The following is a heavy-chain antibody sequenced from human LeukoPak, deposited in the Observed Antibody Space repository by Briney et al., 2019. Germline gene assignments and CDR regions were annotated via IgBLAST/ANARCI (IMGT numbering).Heavy chain of an antibody. CDR2: IIPIFGTA. J-gene: IGHJ6*03. CDR1: GGTFSSYA. V-gene: IGHV1-69*05. CDR3: ARGRLELPYYYYYTDV. D-gene: IGHD1-7*01. Sequence: SVKVSCKASGGTFSSYAISWVRQAPGQGLEWMGGIIPIFGTANYAQKFQGRVTITTDESTSTAYMELSSLRSEDTAVYYCARGRLELPYYYYYTDVWGKGTTVTVSS.